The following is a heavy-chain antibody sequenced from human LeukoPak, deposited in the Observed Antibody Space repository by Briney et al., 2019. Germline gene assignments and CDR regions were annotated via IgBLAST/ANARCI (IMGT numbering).Heavy chain of an antibody. V-gene: IGHV3-21*01. CDR2: ISSRSRYI. Sequence: PGGSLRLSCAPSGFTFSSYSINWVRQAPGKGLEWVSSISSRSRYIYYPYSVKGRFTISRDNAKNSLYLQMNSLRAEDTAVYYCAREGRCSGGSCYRCYFDYWGQGTLVTVSS. J-gene: IGHJ4*02. D-gene: IGHD2-15*01. CDR3: AREGRCSGGSCYRCYFDY. CDR1: GFTFSSYS.